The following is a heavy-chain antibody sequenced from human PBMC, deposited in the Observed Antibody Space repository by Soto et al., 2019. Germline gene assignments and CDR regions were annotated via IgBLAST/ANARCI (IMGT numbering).Heavy chain of an antibody. CDR3: ASLRTAVTTFAY. J-gene: IGHJ4*02. CDR1: GGSISSGGYY. D-gene: IGHD4-17*01. V-gene: IGHV4-31*03. Sequence: SETLSLTCTVSGGSISSGGYYWSWIRQHPGKGLEWIGYIYYSGSTYYNPSLKSRVTISVDRSKNQFSLKLSSVTAADTAMYYCASLRTAVTTFAYWGQGAQVTVSS. CDR2: IYYSGST.